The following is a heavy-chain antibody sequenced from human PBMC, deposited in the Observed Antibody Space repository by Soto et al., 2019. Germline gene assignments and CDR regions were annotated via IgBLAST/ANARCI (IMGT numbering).Heavy chain of an antibody. D-gene: IGHD6-19*01. J-gene: IGHJ3*02. CDR2: ISAYNGNT. CDR1: GYTFTSYG. V-gene: IGHV1-18*01. CDR3: ASGGIAVAGTPRWAFDI. Sequence: ASVKVSCKASGYTFTSYGISWVRQAPGQGLEWMGWISAYNGNTNYAQKLQGRVTMTTDTSTSTAYMELRSLRSDDTAVYYGASGGIAVAGTPRWAFDIWGQGTMVTVSS.